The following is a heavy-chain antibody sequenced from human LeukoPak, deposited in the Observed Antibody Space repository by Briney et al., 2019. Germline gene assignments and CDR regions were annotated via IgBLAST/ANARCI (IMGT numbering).Heavy chain of an antibody. CDR3: ARNRAGFLWCGESPPTFDN. D-gene: IGHD3-10*01. Sequence: GGSLRLSCAASGFTVSSNYMSWVRQAPGKGLEWVSVIYSGGSTYYADSVKGRFTISRDTSKNTLYLQMNSLRAEDTAVYNRARNRAGFLWCGESPPTFDNWGQEPLVTVS. CDR2: IYSGGST. J-gene: IGHJ4*02. CDR1: GFTVSSNY. V-gene: IGHV3-66*01.